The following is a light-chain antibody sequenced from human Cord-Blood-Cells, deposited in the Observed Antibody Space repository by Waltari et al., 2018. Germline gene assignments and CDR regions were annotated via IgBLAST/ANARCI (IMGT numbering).Light chain of an antibody. Sequence: SYVLTQPPSVSVAPGKTARITCGGNNIGSKSVHWYQQKPGQAPVLVVYDDSDRPSGIPERVSGANSGKTATLTISRVEAGDEADYYCQVWDSSGDHGVCGGGTKLTVL. V-gene: IGLV3-21*03. CDR2: DDS. CDR3: QVWDSSGDHGV. J-gene: IGLJ3*02. CDR1: NIGSKS.